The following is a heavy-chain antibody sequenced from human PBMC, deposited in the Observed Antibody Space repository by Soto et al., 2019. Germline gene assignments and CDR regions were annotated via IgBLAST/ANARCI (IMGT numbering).Heavy chain of an antibody. CDR3: ARRLGYCSSTSCYVSVSAFDI. CDR1: SGSISSSNW. D-gene: IGHD2-2*01. Sequence: QVQLQESGPGLVKPSGTLSLTCAVSSGSISSSNWWSWVRQPPGKGLEWIGEIYHSGSTNYNPSLKSRVTISVDKSKNQFSLKLSSVTAAGTAVYYCARRLGYCSSTSCYVSVSAFDIWGQGTMVTVSS. J-gene: IGHJ3*02. CDR2: IYHSGST. V-gene: IGHV4-4*02.